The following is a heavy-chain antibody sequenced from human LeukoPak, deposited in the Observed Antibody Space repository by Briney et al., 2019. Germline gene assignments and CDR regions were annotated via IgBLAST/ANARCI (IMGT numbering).Heavy chain of an antibody. CDR3: AKDYYGGVPAAINGMDV. J-gene: IGHJ6*04. D-gene: IGHD2-2*02. Sequence: GGSLRLSCAASGSTFSSYGMHWVRQAPGKGLEWVAVISYDGSNKYYADSVKGRFTISRDNSKNTLYLQMNSLRAEDTAVYYCAKDYYGGVPAAINGMDVWGKGTTVTVSS. CDR2: ISYDGSNK. V-gene: IGHV3-30*18. CDR1: GSTFSSYG.